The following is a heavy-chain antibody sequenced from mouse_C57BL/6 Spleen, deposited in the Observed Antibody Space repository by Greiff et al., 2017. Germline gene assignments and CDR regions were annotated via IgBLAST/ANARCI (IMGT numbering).Heavy chain of an antibody. V-gene: IGHV1-4*01. J-gene: IGHJ2*01. CDR1: GYTFTSYT. D-gene: IGHD2-1*01. CDR2: INPSSGYT. CDR3: ANYGNYLDY. Sequence: VQLQQSGAELARPGASVKMSCKASGYTFTSYTMHWVKQRPGQGLEWIGYINPSSGYTKYKQKFKDKATLTADKSSSTAYMQLSSLTSEDSAVYYCANYGNYLDYWGQGTTLTVSS.